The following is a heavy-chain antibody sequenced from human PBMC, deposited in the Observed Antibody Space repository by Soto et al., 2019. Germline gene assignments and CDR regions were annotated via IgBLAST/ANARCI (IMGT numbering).Heavy chain of an antibody. V-gene: IGHV4-31*03. D-gene: IGHD3-10*01. Sequence: TLSLKCPVSVRLLIREGASWNTHLTHPGKGLGWFGYIYYSGSTYYNPSLKSRVTISVDTSKNQFSLKLSSVTAADTAVYYCARFSARAVHYYGSGSYAHAVDRLGQATM. CDR1: VRLLIREGAS. J-gene: IGHJ3*02. CDR3: ARFSARAVHYYGSGSYAHAVDR. CDR2: IYYSGST.